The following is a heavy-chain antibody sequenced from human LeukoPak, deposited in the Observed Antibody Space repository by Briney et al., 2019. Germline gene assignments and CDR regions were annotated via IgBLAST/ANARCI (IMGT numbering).Heavy chain of an antibody. Sequence: GGSLRLSCAASGFTFSSYWMTWVRQAPGKGLEWVSYISSSGTTIYYADSVKGRFTISRDNAKNSLYLQMNSLRAEDTAVYYCARVGLYFDYWGQGTLVTVSS. V-gene: IGHV3-48*03. CDR1: GFTFSSYW. CDR2: ISSSGTTI. J-gene: IGHJ4*02. CDR3: ARVGLYFDY.